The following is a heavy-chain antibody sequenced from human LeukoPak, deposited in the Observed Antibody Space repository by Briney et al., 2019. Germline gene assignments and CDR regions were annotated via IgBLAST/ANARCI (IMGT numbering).Heavy chain of an antibody. J-gene: IGHJ4*02. V-gene: IGHV3-23*01. CDR1: GFTFFPPG. Sequence: PGGALEPPLAALGFTFFPPGMSGVRQAPGKGLGWVSAIMAGGEDTYYADSVKGRFTISRDNSKNTLYLKMSSLRGEDTAVYYCAKDMSGRWNILGYGIWGFDYWGQGTLVTVSS. CDR3: AKDMSGRWNILGYGIWGFDY. CDR2: IMAGGEDT. D-gene: IGHD6-19*01.